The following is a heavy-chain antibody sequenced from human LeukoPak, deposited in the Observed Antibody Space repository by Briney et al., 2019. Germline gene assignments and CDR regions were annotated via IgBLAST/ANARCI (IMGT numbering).Heavy chain of an antibody. V-gene: IGHV3-30-3*01. D-gene: IGHD5-24*01. CDR1: GFIFSTYA. CDR3: ARDRGGYNFPAY. CDR2: IAYDGGNK. J-gene: IGHJ4*02. Sequence: PGRSLRLSCVASGFIFSTYAMHWVRQAPGKGMESVAIIAYDGGNKWYADSVKGRFTISRDNSKNTVYLQINSLRAEDTALYYCARDRGGYNFPAYWGQGTLVTVSS.